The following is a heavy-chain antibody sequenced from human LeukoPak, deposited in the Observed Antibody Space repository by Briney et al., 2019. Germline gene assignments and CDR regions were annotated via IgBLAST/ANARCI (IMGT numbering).Heavy chain of an antibody. V-gene: IGHV1-46*01. Sequence: ASVKVSCKASGYTFTSYYMHWVRQAPGQGLEWMGVINPSGGSTSYAQKFQGRVTMTRDTSTSTVYMELSSLRSEDTAVYYCATMFGVVTPYYYGMDVWGQGTTVTVSS. CDR1: GYTFTSYY. CDR3: ATMFGVVTPYYYGMDV. J-gene: IGHJ6*02. D-gene: IGHD3-3*01. CDR2: INPSGGST.